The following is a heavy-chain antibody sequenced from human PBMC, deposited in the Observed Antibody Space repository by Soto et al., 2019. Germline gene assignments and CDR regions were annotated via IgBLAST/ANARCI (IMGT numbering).Heavy chain of an antibody. J-gene: IGHJ6*02. D-gene: IGHD3-22*01. Sequence: SVKVSCKASGGTFSSYAISWVRQAPGQGLEWMGGIIPIFGTANYAQKFQGRVTITADESTSTAYMELSSLRSEDTAVYYCAREMSIVRHSYYGMDVWGQGTTVTVSS. CDR3: AREMSIVRHSYYGMDV. V-gene: IGHV1-69*13. CDR2: IIPIFGTA. CDR1: GGTFSSYA.